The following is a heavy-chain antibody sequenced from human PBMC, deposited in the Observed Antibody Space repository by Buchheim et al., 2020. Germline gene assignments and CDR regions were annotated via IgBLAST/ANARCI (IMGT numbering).Heavy chain of an antibody. V-gene: IGHV3-33*01. CDR2: IWYDGSNK. Sequence: QVQLVESGGGVVQPGRSLRLSCAASGFTFSSYGMHWVRQAPGKGLEWVAVIWYDGSNKYYADSVKGRFTISRDNSKNTLYLQMNSLRAEDTAVYYCARGETTVTCKLCYYYGMDVWGQGTT. D-gene: IGHD4-17*01. J-gene: IGHJ6*02. CDR1: GFTFSSYG. CDR3: ARGETTVTCKLCYYYGMDV.